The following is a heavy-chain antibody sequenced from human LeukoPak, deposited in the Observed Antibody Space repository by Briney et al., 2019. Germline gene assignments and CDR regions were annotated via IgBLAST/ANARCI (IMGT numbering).Heavy chain of an antibody. CDR1: GYSISSGYY. D-gene: IGHD2-15*01. CDR2: IYHSGST. Sequence: PSETLSLTCTVSGYSISSGYYWGWIRQPPGQGLEWIGSIYHSGSTYYNPSLKSRVTISVDTSKNHFSLKLSSVTAADTAVYYCASANPYCSGGSCYRPYYYYYYYMDVWGKGTTVTVSS. J-gene: IGHJ6*03. CDR3: ASANPYCSGGSCYRPYYYYYYYMDV. V-gene: IGHV4-38-2*02.